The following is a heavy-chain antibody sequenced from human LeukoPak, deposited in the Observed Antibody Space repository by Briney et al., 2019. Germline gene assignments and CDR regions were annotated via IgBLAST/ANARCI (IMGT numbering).Heavy chain of an antibody. CDR3: ASVVPTCRDAHESTNDCTNWFDP. CDR1: GGTFSGYF. D-gene: IGHD2-8*01. Sequence: SETLSLTCVVYGGTFSGYFWSWIRQSPGKGLEWLGEVNRSGSTNYNSSLKSRLNISIDMSKNHFSLRLNSVTAADTAVYYCASVVPTCRDAHESTNDCTNWFDPWGQGALVTVSS. J-gene: IGHJ5*02. CDR2: VNRSGST. V-gene: IGHV4-34*01.